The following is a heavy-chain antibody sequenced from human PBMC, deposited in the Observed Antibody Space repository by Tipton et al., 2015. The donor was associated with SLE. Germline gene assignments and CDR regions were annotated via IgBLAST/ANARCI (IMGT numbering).Heavy chain of an antibody. D-gene: IGHD2-21*01. Sequence: LRLSCAVYGGSFSGYYWSWIRQPPGKGLEWIGEINHSGSTNYNPSLKSRVTISVDTSKNQFSLKLSSVTAADTAVYYCARVGGGGHRHYAFDIWGQGTMVTVSS. J-gene: IGHJ3*02. CDR2: INHSGST. CDR1: GGSFSGYY. V-gene: IGHV4-34*01. CDR3: ARVGGGGHRHYAFDI.